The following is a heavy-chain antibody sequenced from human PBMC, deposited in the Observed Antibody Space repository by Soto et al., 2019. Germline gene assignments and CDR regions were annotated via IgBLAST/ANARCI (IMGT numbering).Heavy chain of an antibody. CDR2: IYSGGST. CDR3: ARAPSPMVRDPRAALGPYYYYYMDV. V-gene: IGHV3-66*01. J-gene: IGHJ6*03. D-gene: IGHD3-10*01. Sequence: GGSLRLSCAASGFTVSSNYMSWVRQAPGKGLEWVSVIYSGGSTYYADSVKGRFTISGDNSKNTLYLQMNSLRAEDTAVYYCARAPSPMVRDPRAALGPYYYYYMDVWGKGTTVTVSS. CDR1: GFTVSSNY.